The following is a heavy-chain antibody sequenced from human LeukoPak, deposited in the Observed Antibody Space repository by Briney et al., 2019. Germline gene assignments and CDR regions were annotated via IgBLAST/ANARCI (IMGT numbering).Heavy chain of an antibody. CDR1: GFTFSSYS. Sequence: SGGSLRLSCAASGFTFSSYSMNWVRQAPGKGLEWVSSISSSSYIYYADSVKGRFTISRDNAKNSLYLQMNSLRAEDTAVYYCARAMVDYGGSYYMDVWGKGTTVTVSS. CDR3: ARAMVDYGGSYYMDV. D-gene: IGHD4-23*01. CDR2: ISSSSYI. V-gene: IGHV3-21*01. J-gene: IGHJ6*03.